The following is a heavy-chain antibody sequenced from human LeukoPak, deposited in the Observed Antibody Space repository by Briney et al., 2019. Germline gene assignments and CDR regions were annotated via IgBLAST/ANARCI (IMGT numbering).Heavy chain of an antibody. J-gene: IGHJ4*02. CDR1: GFTFSSYW. V-gene: IGHV3-7*01. D-gene: IGHD2-15*01. Sequence: GGSLRLSRAASGFTFSSYWMSWVRQAPGKGLEWVANIKQDGSEKYYVDSVKGRFTISRDNAKNSLYLQMNSLRAEDTAVYYCARGYCSGGSCLRSTNPDYWGQGTLVTVSS. CDR3: ARGYCSGGSCLRSTNPDY. CDR2: IKQDGSEK.